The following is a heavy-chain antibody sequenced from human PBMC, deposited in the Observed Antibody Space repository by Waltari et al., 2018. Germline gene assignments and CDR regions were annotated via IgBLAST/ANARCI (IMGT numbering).Heavy chain of an antibody. CDR3: ARGYCSGGSCDSIPSALFDY. CDR2: LIPIFGTA. D-gene: IGHD2-15*01. J-gene: IGHJ4*02. Sequence: QVQLVQSGAEVKKPGSLVKVSCKASGGTFSSYAISWVRQAPGPGLGWMGGLIPIFGTANYAHTFQVRDTMTSDESTSTAYMELRSLRSEDSAGYYGARGYCSGGSCDSIPSALFDYWGQGTLVTVSS. V-gene: IGHV1-69*13. CDR1: GGTFSSYA.